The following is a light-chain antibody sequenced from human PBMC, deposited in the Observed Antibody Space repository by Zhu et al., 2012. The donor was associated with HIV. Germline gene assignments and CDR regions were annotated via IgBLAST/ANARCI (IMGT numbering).Light chain of an antibody. J-gene: IGKJ4*01. Sequence: DIRLTQSPSFLSASVGDRVTITCRASQDITNYLAWYQQKPGKAPKLLIYAASTLQIGVPSRFRASGSGAEFTLTITSLQPEDFAIYYCQQLNSFPLTFGGG. CDR3: QQLNSFPLT. CDR1: QDITNY. CDR2: AAS. V-gene: IGKV1-9*01.